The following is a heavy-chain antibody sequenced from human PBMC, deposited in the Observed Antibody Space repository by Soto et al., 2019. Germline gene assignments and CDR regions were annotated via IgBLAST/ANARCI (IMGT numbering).Heavy chain of an antibody. J-gene: IGHJ4*02. Sequence: SETLSLTCTFSGGSINNSSFYWGWVRQPPGKRLEWIGSIYYSGSAYYNPSLKSRVTISVDTSKNQFSLNLSSVTAADTAVYFCARLLTYGDYIDYWGQGTLVTVSS. D-gene: IGHD4-17*01. CDR2: IYYSGSA. V-gene: IGHV4-39*01. CDR1: GGSINNSSFY. CDR3: ARLLTYGDYIDY.